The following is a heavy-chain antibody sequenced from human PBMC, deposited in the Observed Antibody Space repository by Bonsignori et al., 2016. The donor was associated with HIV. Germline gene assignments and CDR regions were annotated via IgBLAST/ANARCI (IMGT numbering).Heavy chain of an antibody. Sequence: WIRQPPGKGLEWVSSISPSSGYIEYADSVKGRFTISRDDAKNSLYLQMSSLRAEDTAVYYCARHKWNDGRVVDVWGKGTTVTVSS. D-gene: IGHD1-1*01. CDR2: ISPSSGYI. V-gene: IGHV3-21*01. CDR3: ARHKWNDGRVVDV. J-gene: IGHJ6*04.